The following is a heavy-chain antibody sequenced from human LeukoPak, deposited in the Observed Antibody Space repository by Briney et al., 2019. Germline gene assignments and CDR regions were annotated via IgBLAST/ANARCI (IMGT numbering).Heavy chain of an antibody. V-gene: IGHV3-7*03. D-gene: IGHD6-13*01. CDR2: IKKDGSEK. CDR1: GFTFSKYW. Sequence: GGSLRLSCVASGFTFSKYWMSWVRQAPGKGLEWVANIKKDGSEKDYVDSVKGRFTISRDNAKNSLYLQINSLRAEDTAVYYCAISWGGALDYWGQGIPVTVSS. CDR3: AISWGGALDY. J-gene: IGHJ4*02.